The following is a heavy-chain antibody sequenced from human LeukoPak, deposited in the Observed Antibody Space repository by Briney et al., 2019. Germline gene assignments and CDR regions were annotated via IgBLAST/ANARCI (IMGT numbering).Heavy chain of an antibody. Sequence: KPGGSLRLSCAASGLTFSSFSFNWVRQGPGRGLEWVSSINTVASYIYYADSVKGRFTISRDNAKNSLYLQMNSLRAKDTGVYYCARLRRNSDKSGFYYYYDYWGQGTLVTVSS. CDR2: INTVASYI. CDR1: GLTFSSFS. D-gene: IGHD3-22*01. CDR3: ARLRRNSDKSGFYYYYDY. J-gene: IGHJ4*02. V-gene: IGHV3-21*06.